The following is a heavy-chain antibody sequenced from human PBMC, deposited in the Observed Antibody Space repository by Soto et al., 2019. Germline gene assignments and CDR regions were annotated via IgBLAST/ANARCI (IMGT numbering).Heavy chain of an antibody. CDR3: ARGIAAAGLSHYYFDY. J-gene: IGHJ4*02. D-gene: IGHD6-13*01. V-gene: IGHV3-33*01. CDR1: GFTFSSYG. CDR2: IWYDGSNK. Sequence: GGSLRLSCAASGFTFSSYGMHWVRQAPGKGLEWVAVIWYDGSNKYYADSVKGRFTISRDNSKNTLYLQMNSLRAEDTAVYYCARGIAAAGLSHYYFDYWGQGTLVTVSS.